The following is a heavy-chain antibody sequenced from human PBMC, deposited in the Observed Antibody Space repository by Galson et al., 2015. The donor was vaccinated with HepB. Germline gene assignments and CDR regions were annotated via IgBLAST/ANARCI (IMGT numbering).Heavy chain of an antibody. CDR2: IFYSGYT. CDR3: AREGFASSSNGYFES. J-gene: IGHJ4*02. V-gene: IGHV4-30-4*01. CDR1: GDSIRSNDYY. Sequence: LTCTVSGDSIRSNDYYWSWIRQPPGKGLEWIGFIFYSGYTSYNPSLQSRLTISIDTSKNQFSLELRSLTAADTALYYCAREGFASSSNGYFESWGQGTLVTVSS. D-gene: IGHD6-6*01.